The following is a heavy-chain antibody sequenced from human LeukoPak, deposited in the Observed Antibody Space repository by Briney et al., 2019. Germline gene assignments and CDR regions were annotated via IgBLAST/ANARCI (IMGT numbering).Heavy chain of an antibody. CDR1: GFIFSGYA. Sequence: GGSLRLSCAASGFIFSGYAMSWVRQAPGKGLEWVSGISGGGGSTYYADSVKGRFAISRDNSKNRLFLQMNSLRAEDTAVYYCAKAGSGYSYFDHWAREPWSPSPQ. CDR2: ISGGGGST. CDR3: AKAGSGYSYFDH. J-gene: IGHJ4*02. V-gene: IGHV3-23*01. D-gene: IGHD3-22*01.